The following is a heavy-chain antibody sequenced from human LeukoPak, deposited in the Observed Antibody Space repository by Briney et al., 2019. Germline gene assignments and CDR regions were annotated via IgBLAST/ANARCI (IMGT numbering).Heavy chain of an antibody. CDR1: GFTFNGCA. CDR3: ARGVRELLGN. V-gene: IGHV3-23*01. D-gene: IGHD1-26*01. Sequence: GGSLRLSCAVSGFTFNGCAMSWVRQTPGKGLEWVSSITGSGGTTYYADSVKGRFTISRDNSKNTLHLQMNSLRAEDTAVYYCARGVRELLGNWGQGTLVTVSS. J-gene: IGHJ4*02. CDR2: ITGSGGTT.